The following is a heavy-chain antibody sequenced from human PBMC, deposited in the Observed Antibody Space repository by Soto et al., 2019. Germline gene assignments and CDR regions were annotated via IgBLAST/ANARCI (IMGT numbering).Heavy chain of an antibody. CDR2: ISAYNGNT. CDR3: ARDLKLWLHAGYFDY. J-gene: IGHJ4*02. V-gene: IGHV1-18*01. CDR1: GYTFTSYG. Sequence: QVQLVQSGAEVKKPGASVKVSCKASGYTFTSYGISCVRQSPGQGLEWMGWISAYNGNTNYAQKLQGRVTMTTDTSTSTAYMELRSLRSDDTAVYYCARDLKLWLHAGYFDYWGQGTLVTVSS. D-gene: IGHD5-18*01.